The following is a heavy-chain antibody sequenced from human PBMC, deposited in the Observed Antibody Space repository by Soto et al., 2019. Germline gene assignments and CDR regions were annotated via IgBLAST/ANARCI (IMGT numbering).Heavy chain of an antibody. CDR1: GGSISSYY. CDR2: IYYSGST. J-gene: IGHJ6*02. CDR3: ARGGTAMVPPYYYYYGMDV. Sequence: PSETLSLTCTVSGGSISSYYWSWIRQPPGKGLEWIGYIYYSGSTNYNPSLKSRVTISVDTSKNQFSLKLSSVTAADTAVYYCARGGTAMVPPYYYYYGMDVWGQGTTVTVSS. D-gene: IGHD5-18*01. V-gene: IGHV4-59*01.